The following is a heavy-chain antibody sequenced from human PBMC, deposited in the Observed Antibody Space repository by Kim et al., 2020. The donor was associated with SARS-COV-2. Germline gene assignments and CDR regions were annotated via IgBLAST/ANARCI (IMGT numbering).Heavy chain of an antibody. CDR3: ARAGLYYYGSSGYYPY. J-gene: IGHJ4*02. V-gene: IGHV1-2*04. Sequence: ASVKVSCKASGYTFTGYYMHWVRQAPGQGLEWMGWINPNSGGTNYAQKFQGWVTMTRDTSISTAYMELSRLRSDDTTVDYCARAGLYYYGSSGYYPYWGQGTLVTVSS. CDR2: INPNSGGT. CDR1: GYTFTGYY. D-gene: IGHD3-22*01.